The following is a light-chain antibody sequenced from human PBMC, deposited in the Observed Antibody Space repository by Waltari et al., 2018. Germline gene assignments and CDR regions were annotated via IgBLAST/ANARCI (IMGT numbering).Light chain of an antibody. CDR1: SSDVGGYHY. CDR3: NSYASSNTRV. Sequence: QSALTQAASVSGSPGQPITISCAGTSSDVGGYHYVPWYQQHPGKAPKLIIYDVSNRPSGVPNRFSGSKSGNTASLTISGLQAEDEADYYCNSYASSNTRVFGGGTKLTVL. CDR2: DVS. J-gene: IGLJ3*02. V-gene: IGLV2-14*03.